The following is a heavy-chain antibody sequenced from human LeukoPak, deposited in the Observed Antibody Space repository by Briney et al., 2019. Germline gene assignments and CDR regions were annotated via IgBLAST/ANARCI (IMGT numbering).Heavy chain of an antibody. Sequence: ASVKVSCKASGYTFTSYGISWVRQAPGQGLEWMGWISAYNGNTNYAQKFQGRVTMTEDTSTDTAYMELSSLRSEDTAVYYCATDKAGSSGDYLTYYFDYWGQGTLVTVSS. CDR3: ATDKAGSSGDYLTYYFDY. V-gene: IGHV1-18*01. CDR1: GYTFTSYG. J-gene: IGHJ4*02. D-gene: IGHD4-17*01. CDR2: ISAYNGNT.